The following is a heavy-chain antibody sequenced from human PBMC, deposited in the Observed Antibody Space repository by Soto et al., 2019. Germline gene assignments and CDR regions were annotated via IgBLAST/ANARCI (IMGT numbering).Heavy chain of an antibody. J-gene: IGHJ6*02. V-gene: IGHV1-58*02. CDR1: GFTFTISA. D-gene: IGHD6-13*01. CDR3: AARGGIAAAESFYYYYGMDV. CDR2: IVVGSGNT. Sequence: ASVNVSCKASGFTFTISAMQWVRQARGQRLEWIGWIVVGSGNTNYAQKFQERVTITRDMSTNTTYMELSSLRSEDTAVYYCAARGGIAAAESFYYYYGMDVWGQGTTVTVSS.